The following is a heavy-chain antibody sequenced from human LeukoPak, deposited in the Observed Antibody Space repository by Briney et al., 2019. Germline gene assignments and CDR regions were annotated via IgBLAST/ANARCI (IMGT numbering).Heavy chain of an antibody. V-gene: IGHV4-61*01. J-gene: IGHJ4*02. CDR2: VYYIGST. CDR3: ARDGRDSSGYYKRSGFDY. D-gene: IGHD3-22*01. Sequence: SETLSLTCTVSGGSVSSGSHYWSWIRQPPGKGLEWIGYVYYIGSTNYNPSLKSRVTISVDTSKNQFSLKLSSVTAADTAVYYCARDGRDSSGYYKRSGFDYWGQGTLVTVSS. CDR1: GGSVSSGSHY.